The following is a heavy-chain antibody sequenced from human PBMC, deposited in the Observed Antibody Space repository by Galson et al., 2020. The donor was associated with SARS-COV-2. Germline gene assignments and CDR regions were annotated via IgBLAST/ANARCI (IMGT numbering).Heavy chain of an antibody. J-gene: IGHJ6*02. CDR2: IKQDGSEK. CDR1: GFTFSSYW. Sequence: GESLKISCAASGFTFSSYWMSWVRQAPGKGLEWVANIKQDGSEKYYVDSVKGRFTISRDNAKNSLYLQMNSLRAEDTAVYYCARERGAGRNDAYYYYGMDVWGQGTTVTVSS. D-gene: IGHD1-1*01. V-gene: IGHV3-7*01. CDR3: ARERGAGRNDAYYYYGMDV.